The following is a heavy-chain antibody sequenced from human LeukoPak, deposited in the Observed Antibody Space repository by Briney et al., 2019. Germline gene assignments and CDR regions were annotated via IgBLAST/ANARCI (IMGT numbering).Heavy chain of an antibody. CDR1: GGSFSGYY. J-gene: IGHJ4*02. V-gene: IGHV4-34*01. CDR3: ASLDYGDGSYYFDY. CDR2: INHSGST. D-gene: IGHD4-17*01. Sequence: SETLSLTCAVYGGSFSGYYWSWIRQPPGKGLEWIGEINHSGSTNYNPSLKSRVTISVDKSKNQFSLKLSSVTAADTAVYYCASLDYGDGSYYFDYWGQGTLVTVSS.